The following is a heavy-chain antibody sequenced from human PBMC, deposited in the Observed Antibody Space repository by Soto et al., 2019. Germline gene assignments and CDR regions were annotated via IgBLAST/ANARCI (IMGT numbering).Heavy chain of an antibody. CDR3: ARDQGGSYEADDAFDI. J-gene: IGHJ3*02. V-gene: IGHV1-69*13. CDR1: GYTFTSFG. CDR2: IIPIFGTA. D-gene: IGHD1-26*01. Sequence: SVKVSCKASGYTFTSFGISWVRQAPGQGLEWMGGIIPIFGTANYAQKFQGRVTITADESTSTAYMELSSLRSEDTAVYYCARDQGGSYEADDAFDIWGQGTMVTVSS.